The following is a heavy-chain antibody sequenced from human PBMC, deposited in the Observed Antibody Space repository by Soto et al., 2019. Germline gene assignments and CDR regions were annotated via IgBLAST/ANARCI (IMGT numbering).Heavy chain of an antibody. Sequence: SETLSLTCTVSGGSIGTYYWSWIRQPLGKGLEWIGYIYYRGNTDYNPSLKSRVTISLDTPKNQFSLKLSSVTAADTAVYYCARHPGYYDILTGYTTYYFDYWGQGLFVT. CDR1: GGSIGTYY. J-gene: IGHJ4*02. V-gene: IGHV4-59*08. CDR2: IYYRGNT. D-gene: IGHD3-9*01. CDR3: ARHPGYYDILTGYTTYYFDY.